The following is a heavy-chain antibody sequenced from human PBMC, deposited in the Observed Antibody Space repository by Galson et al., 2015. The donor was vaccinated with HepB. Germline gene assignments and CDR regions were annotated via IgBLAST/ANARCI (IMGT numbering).Heavy chain of an antibody. Sequence: SLRLSCAASGFTFSSYSMNWVRQAPGKGLEWVSSISSSSSYIYYADSVKGRFTISRDNAKNSLYLQMNSLRAEDTAVYYCARDVGQQQLEGPYYYYMDVWGKGTTVTVSS. V-gene: IGHV3-21*01. CDR2: ISSSSSYI. D-gene: IGHD6-13*01. J-gene: IGHJ6*03. CDR3: ARDVGQQQLEGPYYYYMDV. CDR1: GFTFSSYS.